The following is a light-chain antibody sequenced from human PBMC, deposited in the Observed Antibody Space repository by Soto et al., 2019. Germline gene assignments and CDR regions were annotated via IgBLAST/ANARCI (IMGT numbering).Light chain of an antibody. CDR3: QQYHIWPSWT. CDR2: GAS. CDR1: QNIDSD. V-gene: IGKV3-15*01. J-gene: IGKJ1*01. Sequence: EIVLTQSPATLSFSPGERATLSCRASQNIDSDLAWYQQRPGQPPRLLIYGASTRATDIPARFSGSGSGTDFTLTISSLQSEDFAVYFCQQYHIWPSWTFGQGTKVDI.